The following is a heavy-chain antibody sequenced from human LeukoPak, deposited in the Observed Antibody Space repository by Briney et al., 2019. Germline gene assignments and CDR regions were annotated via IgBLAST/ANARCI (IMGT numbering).Heavy chain of an antibody. V-gene: IGHV4-34*01. Sequence: SETLSLTCAVYGGSFSGYYWSWIRQPPGKGLEWIGEINHSGSTNYNPSLKSRVTISVDTSKNQLSLKLSSVTAADTAVYYCARGRNLVVPAAMGAFDYYYYMDVWGKGTTVTVSS. D-gene: IGHD2-2*01. CDR1: GGSFSGYY. CDR2: INHSGST. CDR3: ARGRNLVVPAAMGAFDYYYYMDV. J-gene: IGHJ6*03.